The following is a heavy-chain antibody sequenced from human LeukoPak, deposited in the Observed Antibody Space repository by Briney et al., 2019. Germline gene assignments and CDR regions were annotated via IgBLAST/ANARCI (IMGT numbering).Heavy chain of an antibody. V-gene: IGHV1-2*02. J-gene: IGHJ4*02. D-gene: IGHD1-26*01. Sequence: ASVKVSCKASGYTFTEYFMHWVRQAPGQGLEWMGWINPNSGATRYGQTFQGRVTMTEDTSTDTAYMELSSLRSEDTAVYYCATDTLSGSYYFDYWGQGTLVTVSS. CDR2: INPNSGAT. CDR3: ATDTLSGSYYFDY. CDR1: GYTFTEYF.